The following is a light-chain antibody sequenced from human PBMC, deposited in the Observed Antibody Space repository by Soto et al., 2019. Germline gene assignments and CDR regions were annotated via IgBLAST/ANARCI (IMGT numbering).Light chain of an antibody. J-gene: IGKJ1*01. V-gene: IGKV1-39*01. CDR2: AAS. Sequence: DIQMTQSPSSQSASVGDRVTITCRASQSISRNLNWYQQKPGKAPKLLIYAASSLQSEVPSRFSGSGSGTDFTLTISSLQPQDFETYYCQQSYSTPRTFGQGTRWIS. CDR1: QSISRN. CDR3: QQSYSTPRT.